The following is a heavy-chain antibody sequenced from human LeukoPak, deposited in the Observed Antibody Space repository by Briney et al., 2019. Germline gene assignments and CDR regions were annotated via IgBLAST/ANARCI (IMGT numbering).Heavy chain of an antibody. CDR1: GGSISSSNW. Sequence: RTSGTLSLTCAVSGGSISSSNWWSWVRQPPGKGLEWIGEIYHSGSTNYNPSLKSRVTISVDKSKNQFSQKLSSVTAADTDEYYCARKAAGTRPLGYWGQGTLVTVSS. J-gene: IGHJ4*02. V-gene: IGHV4-4*02. D-gene: IGHD6-13*01. CDR3: ARKAAGTRPLGY. CDR2: IYHSGST.